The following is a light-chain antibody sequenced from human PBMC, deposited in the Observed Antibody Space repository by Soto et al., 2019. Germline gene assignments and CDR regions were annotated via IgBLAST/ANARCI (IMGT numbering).Light chain of an antibody. CDR3: LQNDIFRRT. CDR2: GAY. J-gene: IGKJ1*01. Sequence: DIQMTQSPSSLSASVGDRVTITCRASQGIRSHLGWYQQKPGKAPQSLIYGAYILHPGVPSRFHGSGFGTEFTLTISSLQPEEFATYYCLQNDIFRRTFGQGTKMDIK. V-gene: IGKV1-17*01. CDR1: QGIRSH.